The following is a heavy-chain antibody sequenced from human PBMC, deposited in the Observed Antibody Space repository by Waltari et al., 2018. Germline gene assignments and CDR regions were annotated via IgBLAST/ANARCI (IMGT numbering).Heavy chain of an antibody. V-gene: IGHV3-48*04. J-gene: IGHJ6*03. CDR3: ARGDGDYGYYYYYMDV. CDR1: GFTFSSYS. Sequence: EVQLVESGGGLVQPGGSLRLSCAASGFTFSSYSMNWVRQAQGKGLEWVSYISSSSSTIYYADSVKGRFTISRDNAKNSLYLQMNSLRAEDTAVYYCARGDGDYGYYYYYMDVWGKGTTVTVSS. CDR2: ISSSSSTI. D-gene: IGHD4-17*01.